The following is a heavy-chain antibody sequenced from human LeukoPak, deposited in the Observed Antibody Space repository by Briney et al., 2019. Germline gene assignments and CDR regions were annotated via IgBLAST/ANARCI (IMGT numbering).Heavy chain of an antibody. CDR1: GFTFSTYT. CDR3: ARGVGYTNLDF. D-gene: IGHD5-24*01. CDR2: INTNGGST. J-gene: IGHJ4*02. V-gene: IGHV3-64*02. Sequence: GGSLRLSCAASGFTFSTYTIHWIRQAPGKGLDYISEINTNGGSTYYADSVKGRFTISRDNSKDTVYLQMGSLRHEDIGVYYCARGVGYTNLDFWGQGTLVTVSS.